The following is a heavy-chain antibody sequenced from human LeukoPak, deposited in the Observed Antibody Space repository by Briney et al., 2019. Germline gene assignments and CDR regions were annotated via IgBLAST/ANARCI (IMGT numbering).Heavy chain of an antibody. D-gene: IGHD5-12*01. CDR3: VRKALGYRLGYGDY. CDR2: ISANGGST. J-gene: IGHJ4*02. V-gene: IGHV3-23*01. CDR1: GFDFDDYG. Sequence: SLRLXXAASGFDFDDYGMTWVRQAPGKGLEWVSAISANGGSTFYADSVKGRFTVSRDSSKDTLYLQMNSLRAEDTAVYFCVRKALGYRLGYGDYWGQGTLVTASS.